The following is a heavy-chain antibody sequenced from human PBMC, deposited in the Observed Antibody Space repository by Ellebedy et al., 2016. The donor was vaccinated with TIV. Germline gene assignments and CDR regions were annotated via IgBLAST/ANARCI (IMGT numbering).Heavy chain of an antibody. V-gene: IGHV3-48*02. D-gene: IGHD4-17*01. CDR1: GFTFSSQS. CDR3: ARDWGGYGDAFY. CDR2: IDPSSDTL. Sequence: PGGSLRLSCAASGFTFSSQSMNWVRQAPGKGLEWISYIDPSSDTLHYADSVKGRFTVSRDNSRSSLYLQMSSLRDEDTAVYYCARDWGGYGDAFYWGQGTLVTVSS. J-gene: IGHJ4*02.